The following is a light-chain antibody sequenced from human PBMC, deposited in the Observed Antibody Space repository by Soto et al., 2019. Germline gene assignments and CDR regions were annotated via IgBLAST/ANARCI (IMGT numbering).Light chain of an antibody. CDR1: QSISSW. J-gene: IGKJ1*01. CDR3: QQYNSYSWT. Sequence: DIQMTQSPSTLSASVGDRVTITCRASQSISSWLAWYQQKPGKAPKLLIYEASYLESGVPSRFSGSGSGTEFTLTISSLQPDDFATYYCQQYNSYSWTFGQGTKVEIK. V-gene: IGKV1-5*03. CDR2: EAS.